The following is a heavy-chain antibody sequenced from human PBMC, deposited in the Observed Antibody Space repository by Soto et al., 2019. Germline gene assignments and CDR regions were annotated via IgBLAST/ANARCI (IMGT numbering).Heavy chain of an antibody. CDR2: MNPNSGDT. V-gene: IGHV1-2*02. J-gene: IGHJ4*02. Sequence: ASVKVSCKASGYRFSDYYLHWVRQAPGQGPEWMGWMNPNSGDTKYAQKFKGRVTMTRDTSVRTAFMELSSLKSEDTAVYYCATTTYSYVWSYWGQGTLVTVSS. D-gene: IGHD5-18*01. CDR1: GYRFSDYY. CDR3: ATTTYSYVWSY.